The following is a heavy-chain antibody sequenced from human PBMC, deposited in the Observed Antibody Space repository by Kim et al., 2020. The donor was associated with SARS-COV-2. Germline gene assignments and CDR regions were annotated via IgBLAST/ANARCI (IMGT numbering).Heavy chain of an antibody. J-gene: IGHJ6*03. CDR3: ARDSELYCSSNSRYYYYY. CDR1: GFTVSSNY. D-gene: IGHD2-2*01. CDR2: IYSGGST. Sequence: GGSLRLSCAASGFTVSSNYMSWVRQAPGKGLEWVSVIYSGGSTYYAESVKGRFTISRDNSKNKLDLQMNSMRAEDKAVYYCARDSELYCSSNSRYYYYY. V-gene: IGHV3-66*01.